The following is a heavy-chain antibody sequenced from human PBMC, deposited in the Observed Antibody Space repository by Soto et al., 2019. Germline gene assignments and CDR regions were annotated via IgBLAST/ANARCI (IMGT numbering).Heavy chain of an antibody. CDR2: IYYSGST. CDR3: ARTSVDILTGWCWFAP. D-gene: IGHD3-9*01. V-gene: IGHV4-59*01. J-gene: IGHJ5*02. CDR1: GGSISSYY. Sequence: SETLALTCTVSGGSISSYYWSWIRQPPGKGLEWIGYIYYSGSTNYNPSLKSRVTISVDPSKKQFSLNLSSVTAADTAVYYCARTSVDILTGWCWFAPWGQGTLAT.